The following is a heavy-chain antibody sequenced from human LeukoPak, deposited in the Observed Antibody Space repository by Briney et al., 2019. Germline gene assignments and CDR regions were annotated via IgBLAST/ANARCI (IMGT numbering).Heavy chain of an antibody. J-gene: IGHJ4*02. V-gene: IGHV1-69*05. Sequence: SVKVSCKASGGTFSSYAISWVRQAPGQGLEWMGGIVPIFGTANYAQKFQGRVTITTDESTSTAYMELSSLRSEDTAAYYCASSSSVVPAAPVDYWGQGTLVTVSS. CDR2: IVPIFGTA. CDR1: GGTFSSYA. D-gene: IGHD2-2*01. CDR3: ASSSSVVPAAPVDY.